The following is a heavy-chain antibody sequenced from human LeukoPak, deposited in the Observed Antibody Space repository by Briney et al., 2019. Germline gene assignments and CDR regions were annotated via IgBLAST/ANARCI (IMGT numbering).Heavy chain of an antibody. V-gene: IGHV3-15*01. CDR1: GFTFSSYS. CDR2: IKSKTDGGTT. CDR3: ATLMAVPGNDC. D-gene: IGHD6-19*01. J-gene: IGHJ4*02. Sequence: GGSLRLSCAASGFTFSSYSMNWVRQAPEKGLEWVGRIKSKTDGGTTDYAAPVKGRFTISRDDSKTTLYLQMNSLQTEDTAIYYCATLMAVPGNDCWGQGTLVTVSS.